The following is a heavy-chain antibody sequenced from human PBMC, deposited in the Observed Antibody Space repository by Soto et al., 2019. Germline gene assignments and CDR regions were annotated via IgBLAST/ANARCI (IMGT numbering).Heavy chain of an antibody. CDR3: ARDLVVPAPLGISWFDP. CDR2: ISSSSSTI. CDR1: GFTFSSYS. J-gene: IGHJ5*02. Sequence: EVQLVESGGGLVQPGGSLRLSCAASGFTFSSYSMNWVRQAPGKGLEWVSYISSSSSTIYYADSVKGRFTISRDNAKNSLYLQMNSLRDEDTAVYYCARDLVVPAPLGISWFDPWGQGTLVTVSS. D-gene: IGHD2-2*01. V-gene: IGHV3-48*02.